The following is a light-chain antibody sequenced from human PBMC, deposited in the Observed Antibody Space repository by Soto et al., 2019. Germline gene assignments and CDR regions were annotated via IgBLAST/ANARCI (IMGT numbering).Light chain of an antibody. V-gene: IGKV1-39*01. CDR2: AAS. J-gene: IGKJ2*02. CDR3: QQSYSTLWT. Sequence: DIQMTQSPSSLSASVGDRVTITCRASQSISSYLNWYQQKPGKAPKLLIYAASSLQSGVPSRFSGSGSGTDFTLTISSLPPEDFATYYCQQSYSTLWTFGQGTKLEIK. CDR1: QSISSY.